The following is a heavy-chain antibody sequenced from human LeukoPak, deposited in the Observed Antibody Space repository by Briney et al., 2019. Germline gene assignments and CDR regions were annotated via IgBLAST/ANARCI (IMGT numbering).Heavy chain of an antibody. CDR1: GFTFNDFT. V-gene: IGHV3-9*01. J-gene: IGHJ4*02. CDR2: ISWNSENI. D-gene: IGHD5-18*01. CDR3: AKGDLWIQLSDSPPPLFDY. Sequence: GGSLRLSCAASGFTFNDFTMHWVRQPPGKGLEWVSSISWNSENIAYADSVKGRFSISRDHAENSLHLLMNSLRLEDTALYFCAKGDLWIQLSDSPPPLFDYWGQGTLVTVSS.